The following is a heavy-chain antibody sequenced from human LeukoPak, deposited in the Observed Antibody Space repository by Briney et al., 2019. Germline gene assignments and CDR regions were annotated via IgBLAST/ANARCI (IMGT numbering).Heavy chain of an antibody. CDR2: IRYDGSNK. D-gene: IGHD6-6*01. CDR3: AKDLSGSSSRFDY. Sequence: GGSLRLSCAASGFTFSSYGMHWVRQAPGKGLEWVAFIRYDGSNKYYADSVKGRFTISRDNSKNTLYLQMNSLRAEDTAVYYCAKDLSGSSSRFDYWGQGTLVTVSS. J-gene: IGHJ4*02. V-gene: IGHV3-30*02. CDR1: GFTFSSYG.